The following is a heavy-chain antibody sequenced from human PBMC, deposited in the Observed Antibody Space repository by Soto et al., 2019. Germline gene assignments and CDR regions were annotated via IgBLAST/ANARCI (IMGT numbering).Heavy chain of an antibody. V-gene: IGHV3-21*01. D-gene: IGHD2-2*01. CDR1: GFTFSSYS. Sequence: GGSLRLSCAASGFTFSSYSMNWVRQAPGKGLEWVSSISSSSSYMYYADSVKGRFTISRDNAKNSLYLQMNSLRAEDTAVYYCVKSPKVVTPTSFDYWGQGTLVTVSS. CDR2: ISSSSSYM. CDR3: VKSPKVVTPTSFDY. J-gene: IGHJ4*02.